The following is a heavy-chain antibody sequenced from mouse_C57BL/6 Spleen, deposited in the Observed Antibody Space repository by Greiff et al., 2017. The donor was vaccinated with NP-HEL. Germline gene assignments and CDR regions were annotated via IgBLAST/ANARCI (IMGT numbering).Heavy chain of an antibody. V-gene: IGHV5-4*01. Sequence: EVKVVESGGGLVKPGGSLKLSCAASGFTFSSYAMSWVRQTPEKRLEWVATISDGGSYTYYPDNVKGRFTISRDNAKNNLYLQMSHLKSEDTAMYYCARDHYYGSSFAYWGQGTLVTVSA. J-gene: IGHJ3*01. CDR3: ARDHYYGSSFAY. CDR1: GFTFSSYA. CDR2: ISDGGSYT. D-gene: IGHD1-1*01.